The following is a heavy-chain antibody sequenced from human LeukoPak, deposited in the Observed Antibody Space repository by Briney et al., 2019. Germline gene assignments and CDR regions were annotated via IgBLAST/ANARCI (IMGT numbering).Heavy chain of an antibody. CDR2: IKEDGSEK. CDR1: GFTFSRYW. Sequence: GGSLRLSCAASGFTFSRYWMTWVRQAPGKGLEWLANIKEDGSEKFYVASVKGRFTISRDNAENSLYLQMNSLRAEDTALYHCARGPTVYYYDSSGYYYDAFDIWGQGTMVTVSS. D-gene: IGHD3-22*01. V-gene: IGHV3-7*03. J-gene: IGHJ3*02. CDR3: ARGPTVYYYDSSGYYYDAFDI.